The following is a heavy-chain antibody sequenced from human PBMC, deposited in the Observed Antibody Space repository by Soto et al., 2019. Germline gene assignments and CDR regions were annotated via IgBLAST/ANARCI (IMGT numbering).Heavy chain of an antibody. D-gene: IGHD5-18*01. CDR1: GYTLTELS. V-gene: IGHV1-24*01. CDR2: FDPEDGET. CDR3: APRRGYSYGYWFDP. J-gene: IGHJ5*02. Sequence: GASVKVSCKVSGYTLTELSMHWVRQAPGKGLEWMGGFDPEDGETIYAQKFQGRVTMTEDTSTDTAYMELSSLRSEDTAVYYCAPRRGYSYGYWFDPWGQGTLVTVSS.